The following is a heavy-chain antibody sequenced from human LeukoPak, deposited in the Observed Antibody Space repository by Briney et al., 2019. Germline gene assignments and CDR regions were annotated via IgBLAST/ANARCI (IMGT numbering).Heavy chain of an antibody. Sequence: GGSLRFSCAASGFTFSSYGMNWVRQAPGKGLEWVSYISSSSSTIYYADSVKGRFTISRDNAKTSLYLQMNSLRAEDTAVYYCARSTVLRFLEWSPRGQGTLVTVSS. CDR1: GFTFSSYG. J-gene: IGHJ4*02. D-gene: IGHD3-3*01. CDR2: ISSSSSTI. V-gene: IGHV3-48*01. CDR3: ARSTVLRFLEWSP.